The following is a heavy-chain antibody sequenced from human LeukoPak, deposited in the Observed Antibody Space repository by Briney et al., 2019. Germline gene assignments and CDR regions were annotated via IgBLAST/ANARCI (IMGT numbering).Heavy chain of an antibody. CDR3: ARGTRIAVAGTPHYYDSSGYYRRYFDL. D-gene: IGHD3-22*01. CDR2: ISAYNGNT. Sequence: ASVKVSCKVSGYTLTELSMHWVRQAPGQGLEWMGWISAYNGNTNYAQKLQGRVTMTTDTSTSTAYMALRSLRSDDTAVYYCARGTRIAVAGTPHYYDSSGYYRRYFDLWGRGTLVTVSS. CDR1: GYTLTELS. J-gene: IGHJ2*01. V-gene: IGHV1-18*01.